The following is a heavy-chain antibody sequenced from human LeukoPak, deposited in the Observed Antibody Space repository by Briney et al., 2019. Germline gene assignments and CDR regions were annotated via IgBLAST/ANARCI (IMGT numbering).Heavy chain of an antibody. J-gene: IGHJ5*02. D-gene: IGHD3-22*01. CDR2: ISAYNGNT. CDR1: GYTFNTYG. CDR3: ARGGSLYDSGNYYLSWFDP. V-gene: IGHV1-18*01. Sequence: ASVKVSCKTSGYTFNTYGIAWVRQAPGQGLEWMGWISAYNGNTNYAQNLQDRVTMTTDTSTATAYMELRSLRSDDTAVYYCARGGSLYDSGNYYLSWFDPWGQGTLVTVSS.